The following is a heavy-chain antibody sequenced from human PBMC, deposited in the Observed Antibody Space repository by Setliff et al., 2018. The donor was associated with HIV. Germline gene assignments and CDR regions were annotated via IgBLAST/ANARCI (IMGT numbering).Heavy chain of an antibody. Sequence: SETLSLTCTVSGGSISGFHWSWIRQSPGKGLEWIGYIYTGGSTNYNPSLKSRVTISLDTSKNQFSLKLTSVTAADTAVYYCARAPYVSGSFGWFDPWGQGTLVTVSS. CDR2: IYTGGST. CDR1: GGSISGFH. D-gene: IGHD3-10*01. J-gene: IGHJ5*02. V-gene: IGHV4-4*08. CDR3: ARAPYVSGSFGWFDP.